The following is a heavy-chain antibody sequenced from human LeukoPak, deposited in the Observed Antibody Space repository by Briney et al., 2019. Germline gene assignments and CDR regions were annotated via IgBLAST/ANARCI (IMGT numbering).Heavy chain of an antibody. V-gene: IGHV4-38-2*02. CDR3: ARERVAGSSLDN. J-gene: IGHJ4*02. D-gene: IGHD6-19*01. Sequence: PSEXLSLTCTVSGYSISNGYYWAWIRQPPGKGLEWIGSIYLSGNTYYNPSLKSRVTISVDTSKNHFSLNLTSVTAADTALYYCARERVAGSSLDNWGQGTLVIVSS. CDR2: IYLSGNT. CDR1: GYSISNGYY.